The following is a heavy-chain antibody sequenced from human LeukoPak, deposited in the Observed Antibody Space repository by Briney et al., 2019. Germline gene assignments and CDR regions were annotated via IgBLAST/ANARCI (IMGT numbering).Heavy chain of an antibody. CDR3: ARHRRQYSSSGPYNWFDP. D-gene: IGHD6-6*01. V-gene: IGHV4-39*01. Sequence: PSETLSLTCTVSGGSISSSSYYWGWVRQPPGKGLEWIGSIYYSGSTYYNPSLKSRITISVDTSKNQFSLKLSSVTAADTAVYYCARHRRQYSSSGPYNWFDPWGQGTLVTVSS. CDR1: GGSISSSSYY. CDR2: IYYSGST. J-gene: IGHJ5*02.